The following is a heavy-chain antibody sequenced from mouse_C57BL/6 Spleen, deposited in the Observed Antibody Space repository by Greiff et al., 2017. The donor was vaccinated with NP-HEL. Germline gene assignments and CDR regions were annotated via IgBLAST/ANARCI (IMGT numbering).Heavy chain of an antibody. D-gene: IGHD1-1*01. V-gene: IGHV5-15*01. CDR1: GFTFSDYG. CDR3: ARLGRLLTPMDY. Sequence: EVQGVESGGGLVQPGGSLKLSCAASGFTFSDYGMAWVRQAPRKGPEWVAFISNLAYSIYYADTVTGRFTISRENAKNTLYLEMSSLRSEDTAMYYCARLGRLLTPMDYWGQGTSVTVSS. CDR2: ISNLAYSI. J-gene: IGHJ4*01.